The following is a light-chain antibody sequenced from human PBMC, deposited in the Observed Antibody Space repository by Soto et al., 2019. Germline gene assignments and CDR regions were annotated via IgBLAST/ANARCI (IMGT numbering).Light chain of an antibody. CDR2: GAS. J-gene: IGKJ2*01. CDR3: QQYGSSPYT. Sequence: EFVLTQSPGTLSLSPGERATLSCRASQSVSSSYLAWYQQKPGQAPGLLIYGASGRATGIPDRFSGSGSGTDFTLTISRLEPEDFAVYYCQQYGSSPYTFGQGTKLKIK. CDR1: QSVSSSY. V-gene: IGKV3-20*01.